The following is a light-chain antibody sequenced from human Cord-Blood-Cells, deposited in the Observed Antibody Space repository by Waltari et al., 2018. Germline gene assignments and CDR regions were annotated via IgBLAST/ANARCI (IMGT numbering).Light chain of an antibody. Sequence: QSALTQPASVSGSPGQSITISCTGTSSDVGGYNYFSWYQQHPGKAPKLMIYDVSKRPSGVSNRFSGSKSGNTASLTISGLQAEDEADYYCCSYAGSSTWVFGGGTKLTVL. J-gene: IGLJ3*02. CDR3: CSYAGSSTWV. CDR1: SSDVGGYNY. V-gene: IGLV2-23*02. CDR2: DVS.